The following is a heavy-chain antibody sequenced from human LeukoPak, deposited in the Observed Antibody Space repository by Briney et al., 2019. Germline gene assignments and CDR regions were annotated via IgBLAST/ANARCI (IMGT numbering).Heavy chain of an antibody. Sequence: SETLSLTRTVSGGSISSSSYYWGWIRQPPGKGLEWIGSIYYSGSTYYNPSLKSRVTISVDTSKNQFSLKLSSVTAADTAVYYCARRDVVVTAMCFDYWGQGTLVTVSS. CDR2: IYYSGST. CDR1: GGSISSSSYY. J-gene: IGHJ4*02. D-gene: IGHD2-21*02. CDR3: ARRDVVVTAMCFDY. V-gene: IGHV4-39*01.